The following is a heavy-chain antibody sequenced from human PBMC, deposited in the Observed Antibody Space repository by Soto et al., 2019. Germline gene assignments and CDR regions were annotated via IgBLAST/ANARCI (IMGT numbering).Heavy chain of an antibody. J-gene: IGHJ4*02. V-gene: IGHV1-2*02. CDR1: GYTFTGYY. D-gene: IGHD4-17*01. Sequence: QVHLVQSGAEGKKPGASVKVSCKASGYTFTGYYMHWVRQAPGQGLEWMGWINPNSGDTNYAQKFQGRVTMTRDTSISTANMELSRLKSDDTAAYYCATYNYGDHWLWGQGTLVTVSS. CDR2: INPNSGDT. CDR3: ATYNYGDHWL.